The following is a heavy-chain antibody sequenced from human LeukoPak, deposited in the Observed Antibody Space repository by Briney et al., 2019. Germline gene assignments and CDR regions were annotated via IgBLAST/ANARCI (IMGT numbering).Heavy chain of an antibody. CDR2: INHSGST. J-gene: IGHJ5*02. D-gene: IGHD6-13*01. CDR1: GGSISSSSYY. V-gene: IGHV4-39*01. CDR3: TRHYERQWGRRSWYSDWFDP. Sequence: SETLSLTCTVSGGSISSSSYYWGWIRQPPGKGLEWIGEINHSGSTNYNPSLKSRVTISVDTSKNQFSLKLSSVTAADTAVYYCTRHYERQWGRRSWYSDWFDPWGQGTLVTVSS.